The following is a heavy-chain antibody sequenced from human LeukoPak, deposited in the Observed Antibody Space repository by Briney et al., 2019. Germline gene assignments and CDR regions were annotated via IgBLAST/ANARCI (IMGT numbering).Heavy chain of an antibody. CDR3: ARDSFPDEWELLGGWFDP. V-gene: IGHV1-46*01. D-gene: IGHD1-26*01. CDR1: GYTFTSYY. Sequence: ASVKVSCKASGYTFTSYYMHWVRQAPGQGLEWMGIINPSGGSTSYAQKLQGRVTMTTDTSTSTAYMELRSLRSDDTAVYYCARDSFPDEWELLGGWFDPWGQGTLVTVSS. CDR2: INPSGGST. J-gene: IGHJ5*02.